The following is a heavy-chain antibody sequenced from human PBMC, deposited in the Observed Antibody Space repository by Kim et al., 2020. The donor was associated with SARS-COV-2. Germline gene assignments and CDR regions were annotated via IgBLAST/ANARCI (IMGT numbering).Heavy chain of an antibody. CDR3: ARGWLSGSYYVDYYYYGMDV. D-gene: IGHD1-26*01. J-gene: IGHJ6*02. Sequence: RVTISVDTSKNQFSLKLSSVTAADTAVYYCARGWLSGSYYVDYYYYGMDVWGQGTTVTVSS. V-gene: IGHV4-59*09.